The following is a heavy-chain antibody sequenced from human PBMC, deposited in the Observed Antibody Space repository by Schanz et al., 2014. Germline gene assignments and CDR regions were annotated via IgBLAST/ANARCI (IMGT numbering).Heavy chain of an antibody. V-gene: IGHV1-46*03. CDR2: INPSGGST. Sequence: QVQLVQSGPEVKKPGASVKVSCKASGYTFTSYYMHWVRQAPGQGLEWMGIINPSGGSTSYAQKFRGRVTMTRDTSTSTVYMELSSLRSEDTAVYFCARGPSTGAFDIWGQGTRVTVSS. CDR3: ARGPSTGAFDI. CDR1: GYTFTSYY. J-gene: IGHJ3*02.